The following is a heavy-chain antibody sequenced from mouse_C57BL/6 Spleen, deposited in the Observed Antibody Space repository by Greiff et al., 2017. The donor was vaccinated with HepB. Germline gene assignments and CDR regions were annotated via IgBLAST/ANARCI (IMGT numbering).Heavy chain of an antibody. CDR2: IDPNSGGT. D-gene: IGHD1-1*01. CDR3: AGRGGTTVVAEGYFDY. Sequence: QVQLQQPGAELVKPGASVKLSCKASGYTFTSYWMHWVKQRPGRGLEWIGRIDPNSGGTKYNEKFKSKATRTVDQPSSTAYMQLSSLTSEDSAVYYCAGRGGTTVVAEGYFDYWGQGTTLTVSS. V-gene: IGHV1-72*01. CDR1: GYTFTSYW. J-gene: IGHJ2*01.